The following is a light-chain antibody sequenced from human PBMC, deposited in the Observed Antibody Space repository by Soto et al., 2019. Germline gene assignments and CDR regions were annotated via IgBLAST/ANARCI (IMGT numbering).Light chain of an antibody. CDR1: QSVSSNY. CDR3: QQYSDSRT. V-gene: IGKV3-20*01. Sequence: EIVLTQSPGTLSLSPGERATLSCRASQSVSSNYLAWYQQKPGQAPRLLIYGASSRATGIPDRFSGSGSGTDFTLTISRLEPEDFAVYHCQQYSDSRTFGQGTKVDIK. J-gene: IGKJ1*01. CDR2: GAS.